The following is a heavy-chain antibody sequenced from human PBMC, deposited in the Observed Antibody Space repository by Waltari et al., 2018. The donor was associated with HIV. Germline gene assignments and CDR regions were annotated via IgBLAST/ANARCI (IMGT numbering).Heavy chain of an antibody. J-gene: IGHJ3*01. CDR3: TTDREYYDSSGHGV. V-gene: IGHV3-15*01. CDR2: IKSVTDGGTI. D-gene: IGHD3-22*01. Sequence: EVQLVESGGGLVKPGGSLRLSCAASGFTVTNLRLRWVRQAPGKGLEWLGRIKSVTDGGTIDFAALAKGRFTISRDDSENTLYLQMNSLKIEDTAVYYCTTDREYYDSSGHGVWGRGTLVTVSS. CDR1: GFTVTNLR.